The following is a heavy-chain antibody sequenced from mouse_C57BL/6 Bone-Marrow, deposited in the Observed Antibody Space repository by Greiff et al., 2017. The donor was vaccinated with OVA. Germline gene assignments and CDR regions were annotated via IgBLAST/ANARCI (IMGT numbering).Heavy chain of an antibody. CDR2: IYPGDGDT. Sequence: QVQLQQSGPELVKPGASVKISCKASGYAFSSSWMNWVKQRPGKGLEWIGRIYPGDGDTNYNGKFKGKATLTADKSSSTAYMQLSSLTSEDSAVYFCASHDYAWFAYWGQGTLVTVSA. CDR1: GYAFSSSW. CDR3: ASHDYAWFAY. J-gene: IGHJ3*01. D-gene: IGHD2-4*01. V-gene: IGHV1-82*01.